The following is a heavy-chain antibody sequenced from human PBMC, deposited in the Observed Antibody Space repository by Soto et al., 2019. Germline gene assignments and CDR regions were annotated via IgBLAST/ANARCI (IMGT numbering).Heavy chain of an antibody. D-gene: IGHD3-22*01. J-gene: IGHJ6*02. CDR1: GYTFTNYA. V-gene: IGHV1-3*01. CDR3: ARADSSGTYYYYGMDV. CDR2: INAGNGNT. Sequence: ASVKVSCKASGYTFTNYAMHWVRQAPGQRLEWMGWINAGNGNTKYSQKFQGRVTITADKSTSTAYMELSSLRSEDTAVYYCARADSSGTYYYYGMDVWGQGTTVTVS.